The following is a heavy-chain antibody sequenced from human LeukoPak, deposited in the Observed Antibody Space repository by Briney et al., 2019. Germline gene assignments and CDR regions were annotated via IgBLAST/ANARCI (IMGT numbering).Heavy chain of an antibody. CDR1: GFAYEDFA. J-gene: IGHJ4*02. D-gene: IGHD3-9*01. CDR2: ISCNSAAI. Sequence: GGSLRLSCAASGFAYEDFAMNWVRQGPGKGLEWVAGISCNSAAIGYAGSVKGRFTISRDNARNSMYLQMNSLRVEDTALYYCAKGRTTRYLDWLSRTGGDFDFWGQGTPVTVSS. V-gene: IGHV3-9*01. CDR3: AKGRTTRYLDWLSRTGGDFDF.